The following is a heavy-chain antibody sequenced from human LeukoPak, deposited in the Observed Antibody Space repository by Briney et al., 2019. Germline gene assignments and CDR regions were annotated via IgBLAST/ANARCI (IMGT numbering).Heavy chain of an antibody. CDR1: GYTLTELS. D-gene: IGHD3-22*01. J-gene: IGHJ1*01. Sequence: ASVKVSCKVSGYTLTELSMHWVRPAPGKGLEWMGGFDPEDGETIYAQKFQGRVTMTEDTSTDTAYMELSSLRPEDTAVYYCATEVYDSSGYYYFQHWGQGTLVTVSS. CDR3: ATEVYDSSGYYYFQH. CDR2: FDPEDGET. V-gene: IGHV1-24*01.